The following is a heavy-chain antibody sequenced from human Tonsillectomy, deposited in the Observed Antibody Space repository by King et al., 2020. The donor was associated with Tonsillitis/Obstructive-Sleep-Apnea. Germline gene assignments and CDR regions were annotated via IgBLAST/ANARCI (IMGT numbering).Heavy chain of an antibody. J-gene: IGHJ4*02. V-gene: IGHV1-2*06. CDR1: GYTFTGYY. D-gene: IGHD2-2*01. CDR3: ARNPCSSTSCYDFDY. Sequence: VQLVQSGAEVKKPGASVKVSCKASGYTFTGYYMHWVRQAPGQGLEWMGRINPNSGVTNYAQKFQGRVTMTRDTSISTAYMELGRLRSDDTAVYYCARNPCSSTSCYDFDYWGQGTLVTVSS. CDR2: INPNSGVT.